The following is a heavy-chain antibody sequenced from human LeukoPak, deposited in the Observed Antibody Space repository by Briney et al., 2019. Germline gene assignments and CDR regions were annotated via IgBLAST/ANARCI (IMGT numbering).Heavy chain of an antibody. CDR3: ARVTRAVLRYFDWGNWFDP. J-gene: IGHJ5*02. CDR1: GGSISSSSYY. D-gene: IGHD3-9*01. V-gene: IGHV4-39*07. Sequence: SETLSLTCTVSGGSISSSSYYWGWIRQPPGKGLEWIGSIYYSGSTYYNPSLKSRVTISVDTSKNQFSLKLSSVTAADTAVYYCARVTRAVLRYFDWGNWFDPWGQGTLVTVSS. CDR2: IYYSGST.